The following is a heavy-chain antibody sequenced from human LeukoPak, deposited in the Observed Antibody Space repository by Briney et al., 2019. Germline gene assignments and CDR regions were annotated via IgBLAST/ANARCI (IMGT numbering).Heavy chain of an antibody. J-gene: IGHJ5*02. Sequence: PSETLSLTCTVSGGSISSSSYYWGWIRQPPGKGLEWIGSIYYSGSTYYNPSLKSRVTISVDTSKNQFSLKLSSVTAADTAVYYCARDLYGDYGTFRRFGRFDPWGQGTLVTVSS. CDR2: IYYSGST. CDR1: GGSISSSSYY. D-gene: IGHD4-17*01. V-gene: IGHV4-39*02. CDR3: ARDLYGDYGTFRRFGRFDP.